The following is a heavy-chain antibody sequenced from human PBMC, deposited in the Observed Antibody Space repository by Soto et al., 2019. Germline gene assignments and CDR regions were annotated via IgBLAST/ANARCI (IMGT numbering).Heavy chain of an antibody. CDR2: ISYDGSNK. J-gene: IGHJ4*02. V-gene: IGHV3-30*18. CDR3: AKDDDDILTGYHFDY. CDR1: GFTFSSYG. Sequence: QVQLVESGGGVVQPGRSLRLSCAASGFTFSSYGMHWVRQAPGKGLEWVAVISYDGSNKYYADSVNGRFTISRDNSKNTLYLQMNSLRAEDTAVYYCAKDDDDILTGYHFDYWGQGTLVTVSS. D-gene: IGHD3-9*01.